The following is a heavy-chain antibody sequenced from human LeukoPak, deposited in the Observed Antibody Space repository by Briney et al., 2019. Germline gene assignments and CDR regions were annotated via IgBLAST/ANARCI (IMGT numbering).Heavy chain of an antibody. CDR3: ARGGGIVATAQRYYYYYYMDV. J-gene: IGHJ6*03. Sequence: SETLSLTCTVSGGSISSSSYYWSWIRQPAGKGLEWIGRIYTSGSTNYNPSLKSRVTMSVDTSKNQFSLKLSSVTAADTAVYYCARGGGIVATAQRYYYYYYMDVWGKGTTVTVSS. V-gene: IGHV4-61*02. D-gene: IGHD5-12*01. CDR2: IYTSGST. CDR1: GGSISSSSYY.